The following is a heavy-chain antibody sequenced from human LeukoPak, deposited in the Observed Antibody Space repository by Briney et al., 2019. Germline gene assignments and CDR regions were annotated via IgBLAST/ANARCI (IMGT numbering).Heavy chain of an antibody. V-gene: IGHV3-21*01. Sequence: GGSLRLSCAASGSTFSSYSMNWVRQAPGKGLEWVSSISSSSSYIYYADSVKGRFTISRDNAKNSLYLQMNSLRAEDTAVYYCARDRRYCSSTSCHSAYDYWGQGTLVTVSS. CDR3: ARDRRYCSSTSCHSAYDY. CDR2: ISSSSSYI. CDR1: GSTFSSYS. J-gene: IGHJ4*02. D-gene: IGHD2-2*01.